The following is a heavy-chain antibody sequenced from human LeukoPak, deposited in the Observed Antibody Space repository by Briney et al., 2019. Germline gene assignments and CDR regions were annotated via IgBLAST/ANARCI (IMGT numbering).Heavy chain of an antibody. CDR3: ARLTVTYYFDS. Sequence: GGSLRLSCAASGFTVSSNYMSWVRQAPGKGLEWVSVILSSGTTYYADSVKGRFTISRDNSKNTLFLQMNSLRAEDTAVYYCARLTVTYYFDSWGQGTLVTVSS. CDR1: GFTVSSNY. V-gene: IGHV3-53*01. CDR2: ILSSGTT. J-gene: IGHJ4*02. D-gene: IGHD4-17*01.